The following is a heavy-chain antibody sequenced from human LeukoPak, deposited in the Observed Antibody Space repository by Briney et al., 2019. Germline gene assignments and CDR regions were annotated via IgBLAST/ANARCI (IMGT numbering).Heavy chain of an antibody. V-gene: IGHV1-18*04. CDR3: AREQQWLEGLGY. Sequence: GASVKVSCKASGYTFTSYGISWVRQAPGQGLEWMGWISAYNGNTNYAQKLQGRVTTTTDTSTSTAYMEPRSLRSDDTAVYYCAREQQWLEGLGYWGQGTLVTVSS. CDR2: ISAYNGNT. J-gene: IGHJ4*02. CDR1: GYTFTSYG. D-gene: IGHD6-19*01.